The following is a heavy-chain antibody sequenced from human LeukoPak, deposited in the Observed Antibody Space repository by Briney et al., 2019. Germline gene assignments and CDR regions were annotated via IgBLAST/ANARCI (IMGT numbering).Heavy chain of an antibody. V-gene: IGHV4-30-4*01. Sequence: PSQTLSLTCAVSGGSISSGDYYWSWIRQPPGKGLEWIGYIYYSGSTYYNPSLKSRVTISVDTSKNQFSLKLSSVTAADTAVYYCASSKGEDNWFDPWGQGTLVTVSS. CDR1: GGSISSGDYY. CDR2: IYYSGST. J-gene: IGHJ5*02. CDR3: ASSKGEDNWFDP. D-gene: IGHD3-10*01.